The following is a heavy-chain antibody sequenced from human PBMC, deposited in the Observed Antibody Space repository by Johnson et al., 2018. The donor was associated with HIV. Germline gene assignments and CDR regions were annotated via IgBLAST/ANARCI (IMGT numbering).Heavy chain of an antibody. J-gene: IGHJ3*02. V-gene: IGHV3-9*01. CDR1: GSSFDDYA. CDR2: ISWNSGTI. D-gene: IGHD6-19*01. CDR3: ARDHPQWPSI. Sequence: VQLVESGGGLVQPGGSLRPSCPASGSSFDDYAIHWVRQAPGKGLEWVSGISWNSGTIAYADSVKGGFTISRENAKNSLYLQWNRLRAEDTALYYCARDHPQWPSIWGQGTMVTVSS.